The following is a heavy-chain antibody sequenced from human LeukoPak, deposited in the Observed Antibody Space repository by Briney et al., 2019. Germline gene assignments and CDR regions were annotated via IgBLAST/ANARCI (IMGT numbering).Heavy chain of an antibody. CDR1: GGSLSSYY. J-gene: IGHJ4*02. CDR2: IFYSGST. D-gene: IGHD2-15*01. V-gene: IGHV4-59*12. CDR3: ARGGSRIVVVVAARKPHYFDY. Sequence: PSETLSLTCTVSGGSLSSYYWSWIRQPPGKGLEWIGYIFYSGSTNYNPSLKSRVTISVDTSKNQFSLKLSSVTAADTAVYYCARGGSRIVVVVAARKPHYFDYWGQGTLVTVSS.